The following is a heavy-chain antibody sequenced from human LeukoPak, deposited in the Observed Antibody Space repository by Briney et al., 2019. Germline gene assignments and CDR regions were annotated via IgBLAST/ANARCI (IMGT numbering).Heavy chain of an antibody. V-gene: IGHV3-9*01. CDR2: ISWNSGSI. CDR1: GFTFDDYD. D-gene: IGHD6-19*01. Sequence: GGSLRLSCAASGFTFDDYDMHWVRQAPGKGLEWVSGISWNSGSIGYADSVKGRITISRDNAKNSLYLQMNSLRAEDTALYYCAKDLSSGWYGDAFDIWGQGTMVTVSS. J-gene: IGHJ3*02. CDR3: AKDLSSGWYGDAFDI.